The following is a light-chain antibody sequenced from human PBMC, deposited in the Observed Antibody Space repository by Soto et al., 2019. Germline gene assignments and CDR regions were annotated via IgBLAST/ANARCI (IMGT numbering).Light chain of an antibody. CDR1: QSVSSS. CDR3: QQRSNWPPT. J-gene: IGKJ3*01. V-gene: IGKV3-11*01. CDR2: DAS. Sequence: EIVLTQSPATLALSPGNRATLSCRASQSVSSSLAWYQHQPGQAPRLLIYDASKRAPGIPARFSGSGSGTDFTLTISSLEPEDFAVYYCQQRSNWPPTFGPGTKVDIK.